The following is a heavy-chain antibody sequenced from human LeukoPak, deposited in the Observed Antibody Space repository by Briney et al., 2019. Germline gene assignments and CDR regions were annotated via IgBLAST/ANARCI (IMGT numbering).Heavy chain of an antibody. Sequence: GGSLRLSCVASEFTFSRYWMGWVRQAPGKGLEWVANINQDGSEKYYVDSVRGRFTISRDNGKNSVYLQLNSLRGDDTGLYYCTRAYGDYWGPGALVTVSS. CDR3: TRAYGDY. V-gene: IGHV3-7*01. J-gene: IGHJ4*02. D-gene: IGHD3-10*01. CDR2: INQDGSEK. CDR1: EFTFSRYW.